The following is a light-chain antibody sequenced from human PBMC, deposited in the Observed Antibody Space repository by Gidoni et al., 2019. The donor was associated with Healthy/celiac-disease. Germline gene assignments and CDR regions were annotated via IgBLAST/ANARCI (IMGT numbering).Light chain of an antibody. CDR1: ALPKQY. V-gene: IGLV3-25*03. J-gene: IGLJ3*02. CDR2: KDI. Sequence: SYELTQPPSVSVSPGQTARITCPGDALPKQYAYWYQKKPGQAPVLVIYKDIERPSGIPERFSGSGSGTTVTLTISGVQAEDEADYYCQSADSSGTYWVFGGGTKLTVL. CDR3: QSADSSGTYWV.